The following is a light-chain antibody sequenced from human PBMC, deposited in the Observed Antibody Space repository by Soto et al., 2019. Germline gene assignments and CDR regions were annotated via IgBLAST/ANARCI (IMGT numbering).Light chain of an antibody. J-gene: IGKJ1*01. V-gene: IGKV1-39*01. Sequence: DIQMTQSPSSLSASVGDRVTITCRASQSISSYLNGYQQKPGKDPKLLIYAASTWQSGVPSRFSGSGSGTDFTLTISSLQPEDFATYYCQQSYSTPWTFGQGTKVEIK. CDR3: QQSYSTPWT. CDR1: QSISSY. CDR2: AAS.